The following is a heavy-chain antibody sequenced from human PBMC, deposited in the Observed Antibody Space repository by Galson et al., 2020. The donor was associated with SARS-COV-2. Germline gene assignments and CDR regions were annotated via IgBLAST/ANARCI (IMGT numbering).Heavy chain of an antibody. J-gene: IGHJ4*02. CDR3: AKDPDGSSWYDLDV. Sequence: GESLKISCAASGFTFSTYAMTWVRQAPGKGLEWLSCISGSGANTYYADSVKGRFTISRDNSKNTVFLQMNNLRAGDSAIYYCAKDPDGSSWYDLDVWGPGTLVTVSS. D-gene: IGHD6-13*01. V-gene: IGHV3-23*01. CDR1: GFTFSTYA. CDR2: ISGSGANT.